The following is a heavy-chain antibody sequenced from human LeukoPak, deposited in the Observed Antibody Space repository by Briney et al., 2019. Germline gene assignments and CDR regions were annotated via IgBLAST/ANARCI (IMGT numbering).Heavy chain of an antibody. CDR3: ARCTSTSCYNFDY. CDR2: IYYSGST. Sequence: SETLSLTCTVSGGSISSYYWSWLRQPPGKGLEWIGYIYYSGSTNYSPSLRSRVTISLDTSKNQFSLKLNSVTAADTAVYYCARCTSTSCYNFDYWGQGTLVTVSS. CDR1: GGSISSYY. J-gene: IGHJ4*02. D-gene: IGHD2-2*02. V-gene: IGHV4-59*08.